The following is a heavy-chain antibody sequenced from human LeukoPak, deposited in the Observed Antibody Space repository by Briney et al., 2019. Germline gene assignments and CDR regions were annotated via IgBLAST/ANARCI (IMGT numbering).Heavy chain of an antibody. CDR2: INHSGST. V-gene: IGHV4-34*01. CDR3: ARERYCSSTSCPQFDY. J-gene: IGHJ4*02. CDR1: GGSFSGYY. D-gene: IGHD2-2*01. Sequence: PSETLSLTCAVYGGSFSGYYWSWIRQPPGKGLEWIGEINHSGSTNYNPSLKSRVTISVDTSKNQFSLKLSSVTAADTAVYYCARERYCSSTSCPQFDYWGQGTLVTVSS.